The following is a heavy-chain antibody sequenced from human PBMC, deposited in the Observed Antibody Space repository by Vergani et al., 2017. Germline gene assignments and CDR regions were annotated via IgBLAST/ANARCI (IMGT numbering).Heavy chain of an antibody. CDR2: IYHSGGA. Sequence: QLHLQESGPGLVKPSETLSLTCTVSGGSITSSSYYWGWIRQPPGKGLEWIGNIYHSGGAYYNPSLKGRVTISVDTSKKQFSLQVTSVTAADTAIYFCALTESFILRYFHWALWVQGALVTVSS. J-gene: IGHJ4*02. V-gene: IGHV4-39*01. D-gene: IGHD3-9*01. CDR3: ALTESFILRYFHWAL. CDR1: GGSITSSSYY.